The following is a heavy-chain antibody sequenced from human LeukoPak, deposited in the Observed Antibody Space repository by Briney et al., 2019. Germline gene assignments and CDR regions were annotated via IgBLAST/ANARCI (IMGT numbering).Heavy chain of an antibody. CDR2: ISGSGGST. CDR1: GFTFSNYA. CDR3: AKFIRYGRAGYFDY. V-gene: IGHV3-23*01. Sequence: GGSLRLSCAASGFTFSNYAMSWVRQAPGKGLEWVSAISGSGGSTYYADSVKGRFTVSRDNSKNTLYLQMNSLRAEDTAVYYCAKFIRYGRAGYFDYWGQGTLVTVSS. J-gene: IGHJ4*02. D-gene: IGHD5-18*01.